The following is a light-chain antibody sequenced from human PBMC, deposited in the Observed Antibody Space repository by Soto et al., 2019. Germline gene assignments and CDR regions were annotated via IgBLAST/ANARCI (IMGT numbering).Light chain of an antibody. Sequence: QSALTQPASVSGSPGQSITISCTGTSSDVGGYNDVSWYQQHPGKAPKLMIYEVSNRPSGVSNRFSGSKSGNTASRTISGLQAEDEADYYCSSYTSSSTWVFGGGTKLTVL. V-gene: IGLV2-14*01. CDR3: SSYTSSSTWV. CDR2: EVS. CDR1: SSDVGGYND. J-gene: IGLJ3*02.